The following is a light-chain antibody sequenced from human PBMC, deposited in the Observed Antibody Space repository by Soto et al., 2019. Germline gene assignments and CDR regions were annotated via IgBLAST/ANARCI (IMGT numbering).Light chain of an antibody. CDR3: SSFAGSYSPYV. J-gene: IGLJ1*01. V-gene: IGLV1-44*01. CDR1: SSNIGFNA. CDR2: GNS. Sequence: QSVLTQPPSASGTPGQRVTLSCSGSSSNIGFNAVNWYQQLPGTAPKLVMHGNSQRPSGVPDRFSGSKSGNTASLTVSGLRPEDEADYFCSSFAGSYSPYVFGTGTKVTVL.